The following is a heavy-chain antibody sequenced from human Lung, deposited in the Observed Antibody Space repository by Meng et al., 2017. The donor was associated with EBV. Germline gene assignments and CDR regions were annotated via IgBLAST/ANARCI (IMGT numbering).Heavy chain of an antibody. J-gene: IGHJ5*02. Sequence: EVKLVESGGGLIPPGGSLRLSCAASGFTVNSYYMSWVRQAPGKGLEWVSLIYTGGSTSYADSVRGRFTISRDIYKNTVYLQMNSLRVEDTAMYYCARGHGAWGQGTLVTVSS. CDR2: IYTGGST. CDR3: ARGHGA. D-gene: IGHD3-16*01. CDR1: GFTVNSYY. V-gene: IGHV3-53*01.